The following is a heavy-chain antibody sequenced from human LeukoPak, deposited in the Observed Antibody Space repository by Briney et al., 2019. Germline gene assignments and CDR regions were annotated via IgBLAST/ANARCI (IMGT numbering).Heavy chain of an antibody. J-gene: IGHJ1*01. D-gene: IGHD5-12*01. CDR3: ARDGAIVAGTAQH. CDR1: GFTVSQSY. Sequence: GGSLRLSCAASGFTVSQSYMSWVRQAPGKGLEWVSFIYAGGNTYYADSVKGRFTISRDTSNNTAYLEMNSLGVEDTAIYYCARDGAIVAGTAQHWGQGALVTVSS. V-gene: IGHV3-53*01. CDR2: IYAGGNT.